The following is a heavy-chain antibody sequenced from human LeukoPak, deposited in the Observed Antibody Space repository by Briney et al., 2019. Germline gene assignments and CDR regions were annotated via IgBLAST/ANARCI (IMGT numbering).Heavy chain of an antibody. D-gene: IGHD2-8*01. CDR1: GGSFSGYY. J-gene: IGHJ6*03. CDR2: INLSGST. Sequence: SETLSLTCAVYGGSFSGYYWSWICQPPRKGQGWIGEINLSGSTNYNPSLKSRVTISVDASNNQFSLKLSSVTAADTAVYYCARGQVGTYCTNGVCYMGSYYYYYMDVWGKGTTVTVSS. CDR3: ARGQVGTYCTNGVCYMGSYYYYYMDV. V-gene: IGHV4-34*01.